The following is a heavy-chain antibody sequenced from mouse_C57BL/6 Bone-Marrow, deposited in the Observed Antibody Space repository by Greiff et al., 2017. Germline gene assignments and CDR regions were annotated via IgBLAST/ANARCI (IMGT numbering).Heavy chain of an antibody. D-gene: IGHD1-1*01. Sequence: QVQLQQPGTELVKPGASVKISCKASGYSFTSYYIHWVKQRPGQGLEWIGWIYPGSGNTKYNEKFKGKATLTADTSSSTAYMQLSSLTSEDSAVYYCARRYYGSSHWYFDVWGTGTTVTVSS. CDR1: GYSFTSYY. V-gene: IGHV1-66*01. CDR3: ARRYYGSSHWYFDV. CDR2: IYPGSGNT. J-gene: IGHJ1*03.